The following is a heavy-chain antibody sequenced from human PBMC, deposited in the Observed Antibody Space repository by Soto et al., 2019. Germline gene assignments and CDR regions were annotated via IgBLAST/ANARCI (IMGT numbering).Heavy chain of an antibody. J-gene: IGHJ6*03. CDR2: INPSGGST. CDR1: GYTFTSYY. D-gene: IGHD2-2*01. V-gene: IGHV1-46*03. Sequence: ASVKVSCKASGYTFTSYYMHWVRQASGQGLEWMGIINPSGGSTSYAQKFQGRVTMTRDTSTSTVYMELSSLRSEDTAVYYCARSSLDYYYYMAVWGKGSTVTGSS. CDR3: ARSSLDYYYYMAV.